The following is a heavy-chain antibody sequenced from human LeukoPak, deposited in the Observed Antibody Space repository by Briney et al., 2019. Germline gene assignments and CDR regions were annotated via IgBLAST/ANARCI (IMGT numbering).Heavy chain of an antibody. Sequence: SETLSLTCTVSGGSITSDSYYCSWIRQPPGKGLEWIGNIYYSGSTYYNPSLRSRVTMSVDTSKNQFSLKLSSVTAADTALYFCARIPTNAVPAAHNGFDIWGQGTTVTVSS. D-gene: IGHD2-2*01. CDR2: IYYSGST. CDR1: GGSITSDSYY. J-gene: IGHJ3*02. V-gene: IGHV4-39*01. CDR3: ARIPTNAVPAAHNGFDI.